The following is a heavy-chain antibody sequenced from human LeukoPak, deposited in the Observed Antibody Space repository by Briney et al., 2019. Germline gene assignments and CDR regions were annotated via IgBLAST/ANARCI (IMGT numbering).Heavy chain of an antibody. CDR1: GGSISSYY. V-gene: IGHV4-59*01. CDR2: IYYSGST. D-gene: IGHD1-26*01. CDR3: ARVEGATMFSY. Sequence: PSETLSLTCTVSGGSISSYYWSWIRQPPGKGLEWIGYIYYSGSTNYNPSLKSRVTISVDTSKNQFSLKLSSVTAADTAVYYCARVEGATMFSYWGQGTLVTVSS. J-gene: IGHJ4*02.